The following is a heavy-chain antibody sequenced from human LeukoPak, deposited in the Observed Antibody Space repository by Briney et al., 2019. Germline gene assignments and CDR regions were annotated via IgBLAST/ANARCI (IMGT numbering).Heavy chain of an antibody. D-gene: IGHD4-11*01. V-gene: IGHV3-66*01. Sequence: QPGGSLRLSCAAFGFTVSSNYMSWVRQAPGKGLEWVSIIYIGGSTYYADSVKGRFTISRDNSKNTLYLQMNSLRAEDTAVYHCAGRTIEVTIDYWGQGTLVTVSS. CDR1: GFTVSSNY. CDR3: AGRTIEVTIDY. J-gene: IGHJ4*02. CDR2: IYIGGST.